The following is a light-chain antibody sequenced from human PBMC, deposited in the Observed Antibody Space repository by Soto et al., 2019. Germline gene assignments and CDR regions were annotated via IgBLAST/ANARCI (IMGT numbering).Light chain of an antibody. CDR2: AAS. CDR3: QQSYNTPNT. J-gene: IGKJ2*01. V-gene: IGKV1-39*01. Sequence: DIQMTQSPSSLSASVGDRVTITCRASQSIRTYLNWYQQKPGTAPKLLIYAASSLQSGVPSRFTGSGSGTDFTLTISSLQPEDFATYYCQQSYNTPNTIGQGTKLEIK. CDR1: QSIRTY.